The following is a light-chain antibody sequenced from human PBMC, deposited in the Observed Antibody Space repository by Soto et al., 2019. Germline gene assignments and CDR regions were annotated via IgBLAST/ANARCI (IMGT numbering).Light chain of an antibody. CDR2: GAS. J-gene: IGKJ2*01. CDR1: QSVSSN. CDR3: QQYSKWYT. V-gene: IGKV3-15*01. Sequence: EIVMTQSPATLSVSPGERATLSCRASQSVSSNLAWYQQKPGQAPRLLIYGASTRATGIPARFSGSGSGTEFTPTISSLQSEDFAVYYCQQYSKWYTFGQGTKLEIK.